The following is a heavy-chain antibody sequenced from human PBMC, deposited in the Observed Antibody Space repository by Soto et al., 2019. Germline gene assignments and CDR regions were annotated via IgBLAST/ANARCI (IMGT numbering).Heavy chain of an antibody. CDR2: IIPIFGTA. D-gene: IGHD2-2*01. CDR1: GGTFSSYA. Sequence: ASVKVSCKASGGTFSSYAISWVRQAPGQGLEWMGGIIPIFGTANYAQKFQGRVTITADESTSTAYMELSRLRSDDTAVYYCARESVVPAAPGYFDYWGQGTLVTSPQ. J-gene: IGHJ4*02. V-gene: IGHV1-69*13. CDR3: ARESVVPAAPGYFDY.